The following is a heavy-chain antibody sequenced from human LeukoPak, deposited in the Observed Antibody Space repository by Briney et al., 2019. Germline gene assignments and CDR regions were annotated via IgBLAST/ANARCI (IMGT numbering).Heavy chain of an antibody. V-gene: IGHV3-23*01. D-gene: IGHD5-18*01. CDR2: ISGSGGST. CDR1: GFTFSSYA. J-gene: IGHJ5*02. CDR3: AKDKYSPNLNNWFDP. Sequence: QSGGSLRLSCAASGFTFSSYAMSWVRQAPGKGLEGVSAISGSGGSTYYADSVKGRFTISRDNSKNTLYLQMNSLRAEDTAVYYCAKDKYSPNLNNWFDPWGQGTLVTVSS.